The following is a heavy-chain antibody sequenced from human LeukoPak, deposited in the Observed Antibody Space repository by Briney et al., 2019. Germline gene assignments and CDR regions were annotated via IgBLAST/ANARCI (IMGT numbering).Heavy chain of an antibody. CDR2: ISYDGSNK. J-gene: IGHJ4*02. CDR3: ARDLPYGVSRYFDY. D-gene: IGHD4-17*01. Sequence: GGSLRLSCAASGFTFSNYAIHWVRQAPGKGLEWVAVISYDGSNKYYADSVKGRFTISRDNSKNTLYLQMNSLRAEDTAVYYCARDLPYGVSRYFDYWGQGTLVTVSS. V-gene: IGHV3-30-3*01. CDR1: GFTFSNYA.